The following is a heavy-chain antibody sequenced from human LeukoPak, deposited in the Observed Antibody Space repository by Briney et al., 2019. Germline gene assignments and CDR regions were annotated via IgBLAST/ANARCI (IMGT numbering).Heavy chain of an antibody. V-gene: IGHV3-30-3*01. Sequence: PGGSLRLSCAASGFTFSSYAMHWVRQAPGKGLEWVAVISYDGSNKYYADSVKGRFTISRDNSKNTLYLQMNSLRAEDTAVYYCAKGVTLAGGYYDSSGYYWGQGTLVTVSS. CDR1: GFTFSSYA. J-gene: IGHJ4*02. CDR2: ISYDGSNK. CDR3: AKGVTLAGGYYDSSGYY. D-gene: IGHD3-22*01.